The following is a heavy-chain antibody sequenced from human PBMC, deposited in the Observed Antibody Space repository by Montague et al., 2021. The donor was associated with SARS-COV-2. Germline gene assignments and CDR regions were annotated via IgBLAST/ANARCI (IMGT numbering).Heavy chain of an antibody. D-gene: IGHD3-3*01. V-gene: IGHV3-23*01. CDR3: ARPIPWSGKGPDAFDF. J-gene: IGHJ3*01. CDR1: GFIFTKYA. CDR2: ISGSSGNR. Sequence: SLRLSCAASGFIFTKYAMTWVRQAPGKGLEWVADISGSSGNRYYADSVKGRFTISRDNSDNTLYLQMNSLEDEDTAVYWCARPIPWSGKGPDAFDFWGQGTVVIVSA.